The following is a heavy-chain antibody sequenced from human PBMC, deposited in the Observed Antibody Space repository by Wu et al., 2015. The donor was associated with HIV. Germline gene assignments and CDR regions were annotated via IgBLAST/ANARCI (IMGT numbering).Heavy chain of an antibody. CDR2: IVPLFDAP. Sequence: QLVQSGAELKKPGASVKVSCKTSGYSFTSHGVAWVRQAPGQGLEWMGRIVPLFDAPYYTRKFQDRLTITADGSTATAYMELSNLRSEDTAVYFCTRSSFAGGSDTWYSFDKWGQGTLVTVSS. J-gene: IGHJ4*02. CDR1: GYSFTSHG. CDR3: TRSSFAGGSDTWYSFDK. D-gene: IGHD2-2*01. V-gene: IGHV1-69*13.